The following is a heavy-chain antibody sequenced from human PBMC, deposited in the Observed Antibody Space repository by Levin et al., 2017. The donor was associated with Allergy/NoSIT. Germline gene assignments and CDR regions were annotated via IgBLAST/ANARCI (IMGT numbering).Heavy chain of an antibody. CDR2: IRSKTYGGTA. Sequence: GESLKISCIASGFTFGDYAMSWFRQAPGKGLESVGFIRSKTYGGTAEYAASVKGRFTIERDDSKSIAYLQMNSLKTEDTAVYYCTRDHFRPGDYFDYWGQGTLVTVSS. D-gene: IGHD3-3*02. J-gene: IGHJ4*02. CDR1: GFTFGDYA. V-gene: IGHV3-49*03. CDR3: TRDHFRPGDYFDY.